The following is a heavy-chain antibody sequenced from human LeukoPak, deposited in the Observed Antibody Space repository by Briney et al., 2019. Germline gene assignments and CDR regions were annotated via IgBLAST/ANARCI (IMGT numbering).Heavy chain of an antibody. CDR3: ARGYIVATILGASWFDP. CDR2: IYHSGST. CDR1: GGSISSGGYS. J-gene: IGHJ5*02. V-gene: IGHV4-30-2*01. D-gene: IGHD5-12*01. Sequence: SETLSLTCAVSGGSISSGGYSWGWIRQPPGKGLEWIGYIYHSGSTYYNPSLKSRVTISVDKSKNQFSLKLSSVTAADTAVYYCARGYIVATILGASWFDPWGQGTLVAVSS.